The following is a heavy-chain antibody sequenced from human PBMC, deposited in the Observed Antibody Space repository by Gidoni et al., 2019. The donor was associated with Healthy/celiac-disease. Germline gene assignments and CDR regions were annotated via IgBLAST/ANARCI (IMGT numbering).Heavy chain of an antibody. Sequence: EVQLVESGGGLVKPGGSLRLSCAASGFPFSSYSMNWVRQAPGKGLEWVSSISSSSSYIYYADSVKGRFTISRDNAKNSLYLQMNSLRAEDTAVYYCARDFGGSYYAPGYWGQGTLVTVSS. CDR2: ISSSSSYI. D-gene: IGHD1-26*01. J-gene: IGHJ4*02. V-gene: IGHV3-21*01. CDR1: GFPFSSYS. CDR3: ARDFGGSYYAPGY.